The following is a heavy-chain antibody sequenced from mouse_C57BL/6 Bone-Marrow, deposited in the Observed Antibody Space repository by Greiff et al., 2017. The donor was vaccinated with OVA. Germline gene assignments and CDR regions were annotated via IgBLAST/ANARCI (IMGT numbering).Heavy chain of an antibody. J-gene: IGHJ3*01. CDR1: EYEFPSHD. CDR2: INSDGGST. CDR3: ARHGYDVAWFAY. Sequence: EVQGVESGGGLVQPGESLKLSCESNEYEFPSHDMSWVRKTPEKRLELVAAINSDGGSTYYPDTMERRFILSRDNTNKTLYLQMSSLRSADTALDDCARHGYDVAWFAYWGQGTLVTVSA. D-gene: IGHD2-14*01. V-gene: IGHV5-2*01.